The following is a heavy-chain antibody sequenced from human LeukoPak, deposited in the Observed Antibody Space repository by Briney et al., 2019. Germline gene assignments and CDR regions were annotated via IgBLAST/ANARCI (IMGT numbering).Heavy chain of an antibody. Sequence: PSETLSLTCTVSGCSISSSSYYWGWLRQPPGKGLEWIGSIYYTGSAYYNPSLKSRLTMSVDTSKNQFSLRLSSVTAADTAVYSCARHPERYSYFDYWGQGTLVTVSS. CDR1: GCSISSSSYY. CDR3: ARHPERYSYFDY. D-gene: IGHD5-18*01. V-gene: IGHV4-39*01. J-gene: IGHJ4*02. CDR2: IYYTGSA.